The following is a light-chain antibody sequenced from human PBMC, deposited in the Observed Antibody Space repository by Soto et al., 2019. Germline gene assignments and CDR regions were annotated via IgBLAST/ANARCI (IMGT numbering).Light chain of an antibody. CDR1: SGYSTYA. J-gene: IGLJ3*02. Sequence: QAVVTQSPSASASLGASVKLTCTLSSGYSTYAIAWHQQQSEKGPRFLMKINYDGTHSKGDGFFDRFSGSSSGAERHLTISSLQSEDEADYYCQSLGTGIQVFSGGTKLTVL. CDR3: QSLGTGIQV. V-gene: IGLV4-69*01. CDR2: INYDGTH.